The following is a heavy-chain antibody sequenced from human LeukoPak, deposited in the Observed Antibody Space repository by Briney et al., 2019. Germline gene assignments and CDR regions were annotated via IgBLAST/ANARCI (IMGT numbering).Heavy chain of an antibody. J-gene: IGHJ4*02. V-gene: IGHV3-30*04. D-gene: IGHD1-14*01. CDR2: IANNGRDK. CDR1: GFTFRTYA. CDR3: ARDAETGPASYYFDY. Sequence: GRSLRLSCAASGFTFRTYAMHWVRQAPGKGLEWVSVIANNGRDKKFADSVKGRFTISRDNSKNTLYLQMNSLTTEDTAVYYCARDAETGPASYYFDYWGQGTLVTVSS.